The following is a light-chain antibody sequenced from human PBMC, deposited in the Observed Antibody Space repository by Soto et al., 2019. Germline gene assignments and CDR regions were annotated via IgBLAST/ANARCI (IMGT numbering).Light chain of an antibody. Sequence: EIVLTQSPLSLPVTPGEPASISCRSSQSLLHSSGYNYVDWDLQKPGQSPQXGSYLVSNRASGGPERVSGSGSGTDCTRKISRVEAEDVGHYYCMQALQTPLTFGQGTRLEIK. J-gene: IGKJ5*01. CDR1: QSLLHSSGYNY. V-gene: IGKV2-28*01. CDR3: MQALQTPLT. CDR2: LVS.